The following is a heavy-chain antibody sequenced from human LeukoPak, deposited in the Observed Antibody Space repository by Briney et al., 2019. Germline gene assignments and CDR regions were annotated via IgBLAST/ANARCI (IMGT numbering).Heavy chain of an antibody. D-gene: IGHD2-21*01. V-gene: IGHV3-7*02. Sequence: GGSLRLSCAASGFTFKKYWMNWVRQAPGKGLEWVANIKQDGSDKNYVDFVKGRFTISRDNAKNSMYLQMNSLRAEDTAVYYCGAEGGSGCGWGHVTMVTVSS. CDR1: GFTFKKYW. CDR2: IKQDGSDK. CDR3: GAEGGSGCG. J-gene: IGHJ3*01.